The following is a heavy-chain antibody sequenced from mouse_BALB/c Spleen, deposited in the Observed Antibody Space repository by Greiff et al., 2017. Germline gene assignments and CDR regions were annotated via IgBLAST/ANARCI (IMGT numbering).Heavy chain of an antibody. V-gene: IGHV3-8*02. D-gene: IGHD2-14*01. CDR1: GDSITSGY. CDR3: ARNRYDGTPGCAY. Sequence: DVKLEESGPSLVKPSQTLSLTCSVTGDSITSGYWNWIRKFPGNKLEYMGYISYSGSTYYNPSLKSRISITRDTSKNQYYLQLNSVTTEDTATYYCARNRYDGTPGCAYWGQGTLVTVSA. J-gene: IGHJ3*01. CDR2: ISYSGST.